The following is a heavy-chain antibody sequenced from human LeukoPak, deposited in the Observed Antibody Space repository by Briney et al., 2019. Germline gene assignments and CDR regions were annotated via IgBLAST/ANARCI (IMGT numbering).Heavy chain of an antibody. CDR3: ARICIGGSSGYYYGKTYYFDC. Sequence: SQTLSLTCTVSGGSISSGGYYWSWIRQHPGKGLEWIGYIYYSGSTYYNPSLKSRVTISVDTSKNQFSLKLSSVTAADTAVYYCARICIGGSSGYYYGKTYYFDCWGQGTLVTVSS. J-gene: IGHJ4*02. CDR2: IYYSGST. D-gene: IGHD3-22*01. V-gene: IGHV4-31*03. CDR1: GGSISSGGYY.